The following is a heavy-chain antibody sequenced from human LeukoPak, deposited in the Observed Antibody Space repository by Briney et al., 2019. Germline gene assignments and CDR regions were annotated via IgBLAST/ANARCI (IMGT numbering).Heavy chain of an antibody. J-gene: IGHJ4*02. CDR2: IYHSGST. V-gene: IGHV4-4*02. D-gene: IGHD3-10*01. CDR3: ARLSYYYGSGSYASGTPRAPTLFDY. CDR1: GGSISSSNW. Sequence: SETLSLTCAVSGGSISSSNWWSWVRQPPGKGLEWIGEIYHSGSTNYNPSLKSRVTISVDKSKNQFSLKLSSVTAADTAVYYCARLSYYYGSGSYASGTPRAPTLFDYWGQGTLVTVSS.